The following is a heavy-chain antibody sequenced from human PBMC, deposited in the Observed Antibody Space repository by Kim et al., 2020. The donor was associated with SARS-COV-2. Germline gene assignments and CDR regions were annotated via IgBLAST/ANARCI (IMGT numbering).Heavy chain of an antibody. J-gene: IGHJ4*01. CDR2: IKKDGSEK. CDR1: GFTFSSYW. Sequence: GGSLRLSCAASGFTFSSYWMSWVRQAPGKGLEWVANIKKDGSEKYYVDSVKGRFTISRDNAKNSLYLKMNSLRAEATAVYYCARAQVRLWFGELGEYYFDYWGQGTLVTVSS. D-gene: IGHD3-10*01. V-gene: IGHV3-7*03. CDR3: ARAQVRLWFGELGEYYFDY.